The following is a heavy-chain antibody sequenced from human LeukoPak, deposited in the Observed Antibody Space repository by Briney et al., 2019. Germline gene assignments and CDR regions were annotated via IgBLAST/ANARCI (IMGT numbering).Heavy chain of an antibody. J-gene: IGHJ5*02. Sequence: PSETLSLTCAVSGGSISSSNWWSWVRQPPGKGLEWIGEIYHSGSTNYNPSLKSRVTISVDTSKNQFSLKLSSVTAADTAVYYCARFSYQGEAAAGTPLYNWFDPWGQGTLVTVSS. D-gene: IGHD6-13*01. CDR3: ARFSYQGEAAAGTPLYNWFDP. V-gene: IGHV4-4*02. CDR1: GGSISSSNW. CDR2: IYHSGST.